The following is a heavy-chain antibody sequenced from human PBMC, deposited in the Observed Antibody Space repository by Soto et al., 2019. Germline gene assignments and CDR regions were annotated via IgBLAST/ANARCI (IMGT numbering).Heavy chain of an antibody. CDR2: IEGDGSST. CDR3: AREGLDTAGFFDV. Sequence: LRLSCAASGFTFSSYWMHWVRQAPGKGLEWVSRIEGDGSSTTSADSVKGRFTVSRDDARNTLYLQMSSLRADDTAIYYCAREGLDTAGFFDVWGQGTMVTVSS. V-gene: IGHV3-74*01. D-gene: IGHD6-13*01. CDR1: GFTFSSYW. J-gene: IGHJ3*01.